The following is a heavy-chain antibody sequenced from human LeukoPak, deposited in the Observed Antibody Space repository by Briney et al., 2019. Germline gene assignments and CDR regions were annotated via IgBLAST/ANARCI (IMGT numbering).Heavy chain of an antibody. D-gene: IGHD5-24*01. Sequence: PGGSLRLSCAASGFTFSSYGMHWVRQAPGKGLEGVAFIRYDGSNKYYADSVKGRFTISRDNSKNTLYLEMNSLRAEDTAVYYCAKDLVLGRDGSSWDYWGQGTLVTVSS. CDR1: GFTFSSYG. CDR2: IRYDGSNK. CDR3: AKDLVLGRDGSSWDY. V-gene: IGHV3-30*02. J-gene: IGHJ4*02.